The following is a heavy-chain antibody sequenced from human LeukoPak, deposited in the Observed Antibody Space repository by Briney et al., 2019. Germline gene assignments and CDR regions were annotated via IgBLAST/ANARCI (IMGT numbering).Heavy chain of an antibody. V-gene: IGHV3-7*01. CDR2: IKQDGSEK. D-gene: IGHD3-22*01. CDR3: ARFPMTFDF. CDR1: GFIFSNYW. Sequence: GGSLRLSCAVSGFIFSNYWMSWVSQAPGKGLEGVADIKQDGSEKYYVDSVKGRFTISRANAKNSLYLQMNRLTAEDTAVYYCARFPMTFDFWGQGTLVTVSS. J-gene: IGHJ4*02.